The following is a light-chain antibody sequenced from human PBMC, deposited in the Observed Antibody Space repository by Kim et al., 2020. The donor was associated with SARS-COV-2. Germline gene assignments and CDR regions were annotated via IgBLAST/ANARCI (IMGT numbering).Light chain of an antibody. J-gene: IGLJ2*01. CDR2: DVS. CDR3: TSYTTTNSVI. Sequence: QSALTQPASVSGSGGQSITISCTGTSGDMGAYDYVSWYQQHPGEAPKLVIFDVSNRPSGVSNRFSGSKSDNTASLTISGLQAEDEAHYYCTSYTTTNSVIFGGGTQLTVL. V-gene: IGLV2-14*03. CDR1: SGDMGAYDY.